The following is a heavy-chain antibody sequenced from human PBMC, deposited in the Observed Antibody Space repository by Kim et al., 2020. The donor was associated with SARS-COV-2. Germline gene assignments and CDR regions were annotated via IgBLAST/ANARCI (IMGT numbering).Heavy chain of an antibody. J-gene: IGHJ3*02. Sequence: KGRFTISRDNAKNSLYLQMNSLRAEDTAVYYCARGGEITMIVVVTDAFDIWGQGTMVTVSS. CDR3: ARGGEITMIVVVTDAFDI. V-gene: IGHV3-11*04. D-gene: IGHD3-22*01.